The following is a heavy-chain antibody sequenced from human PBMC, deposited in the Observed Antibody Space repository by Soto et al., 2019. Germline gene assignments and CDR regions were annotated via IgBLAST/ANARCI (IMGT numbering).Heavy chain of an antibody. Sequence: QVQLVQSGAEVKKPGASVKVSCKASGYTFTSYAMHWVRQAPGQRLEWMGWINAGNGNTKYSQKFQGRVTITRDTSSSTAYMELSSLRSEDTAVYYCAREQYDYIWVSYRLFDYCGQGTLVTVSS. CDR2: INAGNGNT. CDR1: GYTFTSYA. D-gene: IGHD3-16*02. V-gene: IGHV1-3*01. CDR3: AREQYDYIWVSYRLFDY. J-gene: IGHJ4*02.